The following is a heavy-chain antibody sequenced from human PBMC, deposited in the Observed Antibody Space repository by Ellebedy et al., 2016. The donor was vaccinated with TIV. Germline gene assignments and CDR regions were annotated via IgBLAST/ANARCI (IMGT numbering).Heavy chain of an antibody. CDR3: AKAKAAGYYYYYGMDV. Sequence: GESLKISCASSIFTFSSYAMIWVRQAPGKGLEWISAINGSGASAIYADSVKGRFIISRDNSKRKLYLQMNSLSGEDTAVYYCAKAKAAGYYYYYGMDVWGQGTTVTVSS. CDR2: INGSGASA. J-gene: IGHJ6*02. V-gene: IGHV3-23*01. CDR1: IFTFSSYA. D-gene: IGHD6-13*01.